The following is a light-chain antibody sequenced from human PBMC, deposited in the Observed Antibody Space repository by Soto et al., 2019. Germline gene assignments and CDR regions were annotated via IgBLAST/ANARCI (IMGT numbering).Light chain of an antibody. CDR1: SSDVGDNNY. Sequence: QSALSQPASVSASPGQSITISCSGTSSDVGDNNYVSWYQQHPGKAPKLIIYEVNNRPSGVSNRFSGSKSGNTASLSISGLQAEDEADYYCGSFTSTSTLYVFXTGTKVTVL. CDR2: EVN. J-gene: IGLJ1*01. CDR3: GSFTSTSTLYV. V-gene: IGLV2-14*01.